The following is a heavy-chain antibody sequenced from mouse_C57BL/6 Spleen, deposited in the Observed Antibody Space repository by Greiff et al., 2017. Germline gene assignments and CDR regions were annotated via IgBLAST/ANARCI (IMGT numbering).Heavy chain of an antibody. V-gene: IGHV1-82*01. CDR2: IYPGDGDT. Sequence: VQLQQSGPELVKPGASVKISCKASGYAFSSSWMNWVKQRPGKGLEWIGRIYPGDGDTNYNGKFKGKATLTADKSSSTAYMQLSSLTSEDSAVYFCARSNYYGSSLYYFDYWGQGTTLTVSS. D-gene: IGHD1-1*01. CDR3: ARSNYYGSSLYYFDY. J-gene: IGHJ2*01. CDR1: GYAFSSSW.